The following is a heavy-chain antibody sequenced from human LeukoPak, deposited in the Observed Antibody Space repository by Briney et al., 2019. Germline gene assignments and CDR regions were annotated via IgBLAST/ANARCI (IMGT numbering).Heavy chain of an antibody. J-gene: IGHJ5*02. CDR1: GGSISSSSYY. Sequence: SETLSLTCTVSGGSISSSSYYWGWIRQPPGKGLEWIGSIYYSGSTYYNPSLKSRVTISVDTSKNQFSLKLSSVTAADTAVYYCASGRDGYNLSWGQGILVTVSS. CDR2: IYYSGST. V-gene: IGHV4-39*07. CDR3: ASGRDGYNLS. D-gene: IGHD5-24*01.